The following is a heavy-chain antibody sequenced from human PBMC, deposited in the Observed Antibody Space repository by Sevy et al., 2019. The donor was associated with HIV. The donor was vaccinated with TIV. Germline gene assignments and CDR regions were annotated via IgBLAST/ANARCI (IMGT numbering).Heavy chain of an antibody. CDR1: GDSMKSYY. V-gene: IGHV4-59*01. Sequence: PETLSLTCSVTGDSMKSYYWNWIRQPPGKGLEWIGCIYYSGSTNYNPSLKSRVTMSLDTSNNQFSLKLNSVTAADTAVYYCARVPGKYDDFWGGFFDQWGQGTLVTVSS. D-gene: IGHD3-3*01. CDR2: IYYSGST. J-gene: IGHJ4*02. CDR3: ARVPGKYDDFWGGFFDQ.